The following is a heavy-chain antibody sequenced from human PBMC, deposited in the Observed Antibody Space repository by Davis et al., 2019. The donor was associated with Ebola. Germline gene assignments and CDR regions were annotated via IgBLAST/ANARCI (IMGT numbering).Heavy chain of an antibody. Sequence: ASVKVSCKASGYTFTSYGISWVRPAPGQGLEWMGWISAYNGNTNYAQKLQGRVTMTTDTSTSTAYMELRSLRSDDTAVYYCARDLLRDIVVVVAATTPGYWGQGTLVTVSS. J-gene: IGHJ4*02. CDR3: ARDLLRDIVVVVAATTPGY. V-gene: IGHV1-18*01. CDR1: GYTFTSYG. CDR2: ISAYNGNT. D-gene: IGHD2-15*01.